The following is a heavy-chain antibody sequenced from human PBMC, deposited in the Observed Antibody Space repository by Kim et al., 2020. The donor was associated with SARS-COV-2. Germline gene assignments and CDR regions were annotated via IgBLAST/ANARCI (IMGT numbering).Heavy chain of an antibody. CDR2: IHYVGNT. D-gene: IGHD2-2*01. CDR3: ARGHQLLVPLGGRHLCFDL. V-gene: IGHV4-31*03. Sequence: SETLSLTCTVSGGSISSGDYYWTWIRHHPGKGLGWIWYIHYVGNTFYHPSLRIRIAMSLDTSKNHFSLRLNSVTAADTSVYYGARGHQLLVPLGGRHLCFDLWGRGTPVTVSS. J-gene: IGHJ2*01. CDR1: GGSISSGDYY.